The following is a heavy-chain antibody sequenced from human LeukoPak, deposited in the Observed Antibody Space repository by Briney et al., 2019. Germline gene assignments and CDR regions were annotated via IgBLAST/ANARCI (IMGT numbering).Heavy chain of an antibody. V-gene: IGHV4-34*01. CDR2: INHSGST. J-gene: IGHJ6*02. Sequence: SETLSLTCAVYGGSFSGYYWSWIRQPPGKGLEWIGEINHSGSTNYNPSLKSRVTISVDTSKNQFSLKLSSVTAADTALYYCARAGTDYYYGMDVWGQGTTVTVSS. CDR3: ARAGTDYYYGMDV. CDR1: GGSFSGYY.